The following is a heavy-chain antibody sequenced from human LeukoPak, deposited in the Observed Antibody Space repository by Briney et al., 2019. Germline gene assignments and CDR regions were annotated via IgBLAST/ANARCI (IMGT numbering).Heavy chain of an antibody. CDR3: ATSGSDDAFDI. CDR1: GYTFTSYA. D-gene: IGHD7-27*01. Sequence: ASVKVSCKASGYTFTSYAINWVRQAPGQGLECMGWINTHTGNPTYTQAFTGRFVFSLDTSVSTAYLQIRSLKAEDTAVYYCATSGSDDAFDIWGQGTMVTVSS. CDR2: INTHTGNP. J-gene: IGHJ3*02. V-gene: IGHV7-4-1*01.